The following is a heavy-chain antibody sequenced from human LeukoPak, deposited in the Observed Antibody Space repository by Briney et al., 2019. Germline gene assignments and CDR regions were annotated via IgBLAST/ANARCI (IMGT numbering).Heavy chain of an antibody. CDR1: GFTFSAYW. CDR3: AKDLGVTTVTRLLFDY. Sequence: QTGGSLRLSCAASGFTFSAYWMSWVRQAPGKGLEGVSAISGSGGSTYYADSVKGRFTISRDNSKNTLYLQMNSLSAEDTAVYYCAKDLGVTTVTRLLFDYWGQGTLVTVSS. J-gene: IGHJ4*02. D-gene: IGHD4-17*01. CDR2: ISGSGGST. V-gene: IGHV3-23*01.